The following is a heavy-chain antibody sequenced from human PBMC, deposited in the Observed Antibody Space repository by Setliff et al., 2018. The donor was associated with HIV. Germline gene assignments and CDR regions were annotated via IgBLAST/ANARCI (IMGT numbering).Heavy chain of an antibody. CDR3: AKDRYYDSSGSPFDY. CDR2: IRYYGSNK. J-gene: IGHJ4*02. D-gene: IGHD3-22*01. V-gene: IGHV3-30*02. Sequence: GSLRLSCAASGFTFSTYGMHWVRQAPGKGLEWVTYIRYYGSNKYYADSVKGRFTISRDNSKNTLYLQMNSPRAEDTAVYYCAKDRYYDSSGSPFDYWGQGTLVTVSS. CDR1: GFTFSTYG.